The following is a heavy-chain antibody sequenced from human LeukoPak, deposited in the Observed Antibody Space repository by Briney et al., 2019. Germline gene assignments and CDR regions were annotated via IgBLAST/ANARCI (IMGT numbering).Heavy chain of an antibody. CDR3: ARDGLGRFSSSWYGGGAYFVY. D-gene: IGHD6-13*01. CDR2: INPSGGSASYTGIPSGEST. CDR1: GYTFTSYY. J-gene: IGHJ4*02. Sequence: ASVKVSCKASGYTFTSYYMHWVRQAPGQGPEWMGIINPSGGSASYTGIPSGESTIYAQKFQGRLTLTGDASTSTAYMEVRSLRSDDTAVYYCARDGLGRFSSSWYGGGAYFVYWGQGALVTVSS. V-gene: IGHV1-46*01.